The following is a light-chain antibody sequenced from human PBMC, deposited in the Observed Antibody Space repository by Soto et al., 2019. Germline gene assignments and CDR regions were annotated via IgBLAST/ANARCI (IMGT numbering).Light chain of an antibody. J-gene: IGKJ5*01. V-gene: IGKV1-5*03. Sequence: DVQMTQSPSTLSASVGDRVTITCRASQSISSWLAWYQQKPGKAPKLLIYKASSLESGVPSRFSGSGSGTEFTLTISSLQPDDFATYYCQQAYSFPITFGQGTRLAI. CDR3: QQAYSFPIT. CDR2: KAS. CDR1: QSISSW.